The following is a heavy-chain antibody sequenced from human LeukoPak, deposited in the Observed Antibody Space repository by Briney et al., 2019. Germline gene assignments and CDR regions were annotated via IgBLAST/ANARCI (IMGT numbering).Heavy chain of an antibody. CDR1: GFTFTDYA. CDR2: ISGSGDAR. D-gene: IGHD3-10*01. Sequence: GGPLRLSCAAWGFTFTDYALKGPRHAPGKGREGVSSISGSGDARNYADSVEGLFTISRDNSKTTLFLQMNSLRAEATAVYYCGSSSPWQNYYMYYFGSWGQGVLVTVSS. V-gene: IGHV3-23*01. J-gene: IGHJ4*02. CDR3: GSSSPWQNYYMYYFGS.